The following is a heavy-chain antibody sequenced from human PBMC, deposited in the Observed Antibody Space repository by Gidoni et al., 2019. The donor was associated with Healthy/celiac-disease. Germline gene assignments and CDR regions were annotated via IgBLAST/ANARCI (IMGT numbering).Heavy chain of an antibody. CDR2: TYYRSKWYN. V-gene: IGHV6-1*01. J-gene: IGHJ5*02. CDR3: ARDLSIAAAGTWSWFDP. CDR1: GDSVPTNSPQ. Sequence: QVQLQQSGPGLVKPSQTLSLTFTISGDSVPTNSPQRNWIRQSPSRRPEWLGRTYYRSKWYNDYAVSVKSRITINPDTSKNQFSLQLNSVTPEDTAVYYCARDLSIAAAGTWSWFDPWGQGTLVTVSS. D-gene: IGHD6-13*01.